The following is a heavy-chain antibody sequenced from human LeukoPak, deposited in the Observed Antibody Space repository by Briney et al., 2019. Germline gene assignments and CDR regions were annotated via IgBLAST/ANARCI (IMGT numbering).Heavy chain of an antibody. V-gene: IGHV3-11*01. J-gene: IGHJ5*01. CDR1: GFTFSDYY. D-gene: IGHD1-7*01. CDR2: ISSAGTAM. Sequence: GGSLRLSCAASGFTFSDYYMSWIRQAPGKGLEWVSYISSAGTAMYYADSVKGRFTISRDNTKNSLYLQMNSLRAEDTAVYYCATRSNPGTTFDFWGQGTLVTVSS. CDR3: ATRSNPGTTFDF.